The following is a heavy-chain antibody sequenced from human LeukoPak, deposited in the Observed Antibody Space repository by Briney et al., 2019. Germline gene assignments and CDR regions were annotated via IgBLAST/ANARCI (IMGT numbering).Heavy chain of an antibody. CDR2: IYNSGNT. CDR3: ARGIGGSSSSERDY. Sequence: SETLSLTCTVSGGSISSYYWSWIRQPPGKGLEWIGYIYNSGNTNYNPSLKSRVTISVDTSKNQFSLKLSSVTAADTAVYYCARGIGGSSSSERDYWGQGTLVTVSS. D-gene: IGHD6-13*01. CDR1: GGSISSYY. J-gene: IGHJ4*02. V-gene: IGHV4-59*12.